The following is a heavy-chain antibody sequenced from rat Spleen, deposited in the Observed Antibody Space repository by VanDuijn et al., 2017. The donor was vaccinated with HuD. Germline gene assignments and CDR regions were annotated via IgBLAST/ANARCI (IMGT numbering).Heavy chain of an antibody. CDR1: GFTFSDCY. CDR2: ISYDGGNT. J-gene: IGHJ1*01. Sequence: EVQLVESDGGLVQPGGSLKLSCAASGFTFSDCYMAWVRQAPTKGLEWVATISYDGGNTYYRDSMKGRFTISSDDAKSTLYLKMDSLRSEDTATYYCTRQGYLRDWYFDFWGPGTMVTVSS. CDR3: TRQGYLRDWYFDF. D-gene: IGHD2-7*01. V-gene: IGHV5-29*01.